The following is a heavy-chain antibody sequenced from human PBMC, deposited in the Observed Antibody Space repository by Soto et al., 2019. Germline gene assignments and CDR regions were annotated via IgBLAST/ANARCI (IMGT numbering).Heavy chain of an antibody. CDR3: AKDLIAVVWYGLDY. CDR1: GFTFSSYA. D-gene: IGHD6-19*01. V-gene: IGHV3-23*01. CDR2: ISGSGGST. J-gene: IGHJ4*02. Sequence: EVQLLESGGGLVQPGGSLRLSCAASGFTFSSYAMSWVRQAPGKGLEWVSAISGSGGSTYYADSVKGRFTISRDNSKNTLYPQMNSLRAEDTAVYYCAKDLIAVVWYGLDYWGQGTLVTVSS.